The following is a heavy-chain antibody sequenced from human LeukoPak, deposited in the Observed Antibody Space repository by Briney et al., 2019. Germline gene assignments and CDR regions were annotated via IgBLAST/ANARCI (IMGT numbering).Heavy chain of an antibody. D-gene: IGHD2-21*02. CDR2: IRYDGSNK. Sequence: GGSLRLSCAASGFTFSSYGMHWVRQAPGKGLEWVAFIRYDGSNKYYADSVKGRFTTSRDNSKNTLYQQMNSLRAEDTAVYYCSTLGDYYYYYYMDVWGKGTTVTVSS. J-gene: IGHJ6*03. CDR3: STLGDYYYYYYMDV. V-gene: IGHV3-30*02. CDR1: GFTFSSYG.